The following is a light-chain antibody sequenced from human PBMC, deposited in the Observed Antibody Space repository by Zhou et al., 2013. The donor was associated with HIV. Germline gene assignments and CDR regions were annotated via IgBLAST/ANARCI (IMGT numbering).Light chain of an antibody. V-gene: IGKV3D-20*02. J-gene: IGKJ2*01. Sequence: EIVLTQSPGTLSLSPGERATLSCRASQSVSSSYLAWYQQKPGQAPRLLIYGASSRATGIPDRFSGSGSGTDFTLTISSLEPEDFAVYYCQHRSNWPPTFGLGDQGGDQT. CDR1: QSVSSSY. CDR2: GAS. CDR3: QHRSNWPPT.